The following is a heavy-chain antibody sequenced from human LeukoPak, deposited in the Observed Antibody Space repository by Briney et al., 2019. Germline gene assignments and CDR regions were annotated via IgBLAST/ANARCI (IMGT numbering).Heavy chain of an antibody. V-gene: IGHV4-39*01. CDR1: GGSISSGSYY. D-gene: IGHD1-26*01. CDR2: IYYSGST. CDR3: ARLQSGSYCDY. Sequence: IPSETLSLTCTVSGGSISSGSYYWSWIRQPAGKGLEWIGSIYYSGSTYYNPSLKSRVTISVDTSKNQFSLKLSSVTAADTAVYYCARLQSGSYCDYWGQGTLVTVSS. J-gene: IGHJ4*02.